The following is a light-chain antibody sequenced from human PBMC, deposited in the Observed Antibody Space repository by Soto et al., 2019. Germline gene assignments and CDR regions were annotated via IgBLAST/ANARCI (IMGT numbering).Light chain of an antibody. J-gene: IGKJ1*01. CDR1: QSVSSMY. Sequence: EILLTQSPGTLSLSPGERATLSCMASQSVSSMYLSWFQQKPGQAPRLLIYDAYNRATGIPDRFSGSGSGTDFTLTIRRLEPEDFAVYYCQKHSNWPEWTLGKGNKVDIK. V-gene: IGKV3D-20*02. CDR3: QKHSNWPEWT. CDR2: DAY.